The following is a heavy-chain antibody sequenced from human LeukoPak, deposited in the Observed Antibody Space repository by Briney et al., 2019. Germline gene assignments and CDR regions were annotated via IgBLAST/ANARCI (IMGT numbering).Heavy chain of an antibody. Sequence: SGTLSLTCAVSAGSISSNYWWSWVRPPPGKGLEWIGEIFHSGSTNYNPSLKSRVNISVDKSKNQFSLRLTSVTAADAAVYYCARVEAYCSSTSCFNFDYWGQGTLVTVSS. CDR2: IFHSGST. V-gene: IGHV4-4*02. CDR3: ARVEAYCSSTSCFNFDY. CDR1: AGSISSNYW. J-gene: IGHJ4*02. D-gene: IGHD2-2*01.